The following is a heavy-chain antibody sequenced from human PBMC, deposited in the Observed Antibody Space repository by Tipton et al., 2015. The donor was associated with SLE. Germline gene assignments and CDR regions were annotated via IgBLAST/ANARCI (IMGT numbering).Heavy chain of an antibody. D-gene: IGHD3-10*01. J-gene: IGHJ3*02. V-gene: IGHV4-38-2*01. CDR1: GYSISSGYY. CDR3: ARGDFFDI. Sequence: TLSLTCVVSGYSISSGYYWGWIRQPPGKGLEWIGSIYYSGSTYYNPSLKSRVTISVDTSKNQFSLKLSSVTAADTAVYYCARGDFFDIWGQGTMVTVSS. CDR2: IYYSGST.